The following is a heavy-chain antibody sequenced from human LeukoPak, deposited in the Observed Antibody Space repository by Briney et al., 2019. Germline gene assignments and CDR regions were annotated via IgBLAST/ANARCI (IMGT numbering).Heavy chain of an antibody. V-gene: IGHV3-21*01. CDR3: ARFETIAVATVDY. D-gene: IGHD6-13*01. J-gene: IGHJ4*02. CDR1: GFTFSTYS. Sequence: RGSLRLSCAASGFTFSTYSMNWVRQAPGKGLEWVSSISRSGRTIYYADSVKGRFTISRDNAKNSLYLQMNSLRAEDTAMYYCARFETIAVATVDYWGQGTLVTVSS. CDR2: ISRSGRTI.